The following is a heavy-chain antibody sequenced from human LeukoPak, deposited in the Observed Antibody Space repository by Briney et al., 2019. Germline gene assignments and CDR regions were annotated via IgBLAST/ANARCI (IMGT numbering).Heavy chain of an antibody. J-gene: IGHJ4*02. CDR3: ARGTKSGSRRTYYFDY. CDR2: IYSGGST. CDR1: GFTVSSNY. Sequence: GGSLRLSCAASGFTVSSNYMSWVRQAPGKGLEWVSVIYSGGSTYYADSVKGRFTISRDNSKNTLYLQMDSLRAEDTAVYYCARGTKSGSRRTYYFDYWGQGTLVTVSS. D-gene: IGHD2-15*01. V-gene: IGHV3-66*02.